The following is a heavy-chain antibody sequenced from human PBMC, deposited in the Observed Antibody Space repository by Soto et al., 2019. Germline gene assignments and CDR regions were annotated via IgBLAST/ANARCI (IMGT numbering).Heavy chain of an antibody. D-gene: IGHD1-26*01. CDR2: IKSKTDGGTT. CDR3: TTTEWELRADDAFDI. CDR1: GFTFSNAW. J-gene: IGHJ3*02. V-gene: IGHV3-15*01. Sequence: PGGSLRLSCAASGFTFSNAWMSWVRQAPGKGLEWVGRIKSKTDGGTTDYAAPVKGRFTISRDDSKNTLYLQMNSLKTEDTAVYYCTTTEWELRADDAFDIWGQGTMVTVSS.